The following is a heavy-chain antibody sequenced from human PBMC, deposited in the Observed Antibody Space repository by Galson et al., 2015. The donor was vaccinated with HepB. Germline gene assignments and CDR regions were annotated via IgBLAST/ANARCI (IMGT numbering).Heavy chain of an antibody. CDR3: TTYSNYAAYYYYGMDV. D-gene: IGHD4-11*01. V-gene: IGHV3-15*01. CDR1: GFTFSNAW. J-gene: IGHJ6*02. Sequence: SLRLSCAAFGFTFSNAWMSWVRQAPGKGLEWVGRIKSKTDGGTTDYAAPVKGRFTISRDDSKNTLYLQMNSLKTEDTAVYYCTTYSNYAAYYYYGMDVWGQGTTVTVSS. CDR2: IKSKTDGGTT.